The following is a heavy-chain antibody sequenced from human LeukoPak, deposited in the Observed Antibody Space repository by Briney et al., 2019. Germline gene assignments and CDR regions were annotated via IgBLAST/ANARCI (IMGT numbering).Heavy chain of an antibody. CDR3: ARGSGGGSGRNYKDHYYGEDV. V-gene: IGHV4-4*07. D-gene: IGHD3-10*01. Sequence: SEPLSLTCTVSGGSISGYYWSWIRQPGGKALEWIGRIHTSGTTNYNPTLKSRVAMSVDTSKSQFSLKLNSVTAADTAVYYCARGSGGGSGRNYKDHYYGEDVWGQGTTVTASS. J-gene: IGHJ6*02. CDR2: IHTSGTT. CDR1: GGSISGYY.